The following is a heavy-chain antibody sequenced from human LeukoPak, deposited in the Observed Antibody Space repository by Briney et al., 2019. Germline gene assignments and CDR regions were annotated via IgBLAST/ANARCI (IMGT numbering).Heavy chain of an antibody. CDR2: IIPILGIA. CDR3: ARGDYSSSVPDY. Sequence: GASVKVSCKASGGTFSSYAISWVRRAPGQGLEWMGRIIPILGIANYAQKFQGRVTITADKSTSTAYMELSSLRSEDTAVYYCARGDYSSSVPDYWGQGTLVTVSS. D-gene: IGHD2-2*01. CDR1: GGTFSSYA. J-gene: IGHJ4*02. V-gene: IGHV1-69*04.